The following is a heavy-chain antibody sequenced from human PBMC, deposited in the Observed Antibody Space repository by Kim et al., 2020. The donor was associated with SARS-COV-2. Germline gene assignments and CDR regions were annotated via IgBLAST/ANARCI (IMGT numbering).Heavy chain of an antibody. Sequence: SETLSLTCAVYGGSFSGYYWSWIRQPPGKGLEWIGEINHSGSPNYNPSLKSRVTISVDTSKNQFSLKLSSVTAADTAVYYCARGTTVTTFFSTRKYYFD. V-gene: IGHV4-34*01. CDR1: GGSFSGYY. CDR2: INHSGSP. CDR3: ARGTTVTTFFSTRKYYFD. D-gene: IGHD4-17*01. J-gene: IGHJ4*01.